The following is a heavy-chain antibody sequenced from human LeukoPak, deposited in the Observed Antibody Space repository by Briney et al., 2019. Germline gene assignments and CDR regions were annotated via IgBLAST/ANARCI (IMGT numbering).Heavy chain of an antibody. CDR2: INHSGST. D-gene: IGHD6-13*01. Sequence: PSETLSLTCAVYGGSFSGYYWSWIRQPPGKGLEWIGEINHSGSTNYNPSLKSRVTISVDTSKNQFSLKLSSVTAADTAVYYCARGPLLSSSFRANADVWGKGTTVTVSS. J-gene: IGHJ6*04. V-gene: IGHV4-34*01. CDR3: ARGPLLSSSFRANADV. CDR1: GGSFSGYY.